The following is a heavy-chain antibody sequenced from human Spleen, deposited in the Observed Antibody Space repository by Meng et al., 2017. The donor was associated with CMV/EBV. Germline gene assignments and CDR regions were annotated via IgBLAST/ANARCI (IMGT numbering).Heavy chain of an antibody. V-gene: IGHV3-20*03. CDR2: INWNGGST. J-gene: IGHJ4*02. CDR1: GFPFDDYG. CDR3: ARDTHYNWNSFDY. Sequence: ASGFPFDDYGMSWVRQAPGKGLEWVSGINWNGGSTAYADSVKGRVTISRDKAKNSLYLQMNSLRVEDTAFYYCARDTHYNWNSFDYWGQGTLVTVSS. D-gene: IGHD1-20*01.